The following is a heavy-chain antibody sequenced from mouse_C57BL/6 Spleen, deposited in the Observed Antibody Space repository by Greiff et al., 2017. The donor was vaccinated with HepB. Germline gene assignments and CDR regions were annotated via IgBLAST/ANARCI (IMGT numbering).Heavy chain of an antibody. CDR3: ARWASWAGVDY. J-gene: IGHJ2*01. V-gene: IGHV1-26*01. Sequence: VQLQQSGPELVKPGASVKISCKASGYTFTDYYMNWVKQSHGKSLEWIGDINPNNGGTSYNQKFKGKATLTVDKSSSTAYMELRSLTSEDSAVYYCARWASWAGVDYWGQGTTLTVSS. CDR2: INPNNGGT. CDR1: GYTFTDYY. D-gene: IGHD3-1*01.